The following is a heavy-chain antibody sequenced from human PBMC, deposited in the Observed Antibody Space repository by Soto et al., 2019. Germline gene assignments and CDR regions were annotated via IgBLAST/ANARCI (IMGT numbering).Heavy chain of an antibody. D-gene: IGHD5-12*01. CDR3: ARGHSGYDSGYYFDY. J-gene: IGHJ4*02. CDR1: GFTFSSYA. V-gene: IGHV3-30-3*01. CDR2: ISYDGSNK. Sequence: LRLSCAASGFTFSSYAMHWVRQAPGKGLEWVAIISYDGSNKYYADSVKGRFTTSRDNSKNTLYLQMNSLRAEDTAVYYCARGHSGYDSGYYFDYWGQGTLVTVSS.